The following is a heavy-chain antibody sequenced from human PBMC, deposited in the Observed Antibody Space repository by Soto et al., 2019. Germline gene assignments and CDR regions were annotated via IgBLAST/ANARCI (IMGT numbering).Heavy chain of an antibody. CDR2: IYYSGST. D-gene: IGHD6-13*01. Sequence: SETLSLTCTVSGGSISNDNYYWSWIRQSPGKGLEWIAYIYYSGSTYYNPSLKSRVTISVDTSKNQFSLKLSSVTAADTAVYFCAAGEASSRNLAPYYLDFWGQGTLVTVSS. J-gene: IGHJ4*02. V-gene: IGHV4-30-4*02. CDR1: GGSISNDNYY. CDR3: AAGEASSRNLAPYYLDF.